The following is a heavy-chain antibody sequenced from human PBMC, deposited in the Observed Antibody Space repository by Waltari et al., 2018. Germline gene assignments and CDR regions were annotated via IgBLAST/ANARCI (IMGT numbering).Heavy chain of an antibody. CDR3: VKDGFCSGINCAHNWFDL. Sequence: EVQLVESGGGLVQPGRSLRLSCRGSGFTFDDYGMYWVRQPPGKGLECVSGISWNDGRIAYADSVKGRFTISRDNTKNSLYLQMNSLRPEDTALYYCVKDGFCSGINCAHNWFDLWGQGTRVTVSS. V-gene: IGHV3-9*01. D-gene: IGHD2-15*01. CDR2: ISWNDGRI. J-gene: IGHJ5*02. CDR1: GFTFDDYG.